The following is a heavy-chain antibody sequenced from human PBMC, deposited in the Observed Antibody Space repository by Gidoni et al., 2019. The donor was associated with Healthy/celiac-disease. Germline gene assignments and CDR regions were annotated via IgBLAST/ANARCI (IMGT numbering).Heavy chain of an antibody. CDR1: GGSFSGYY. CDR3: ASLLWYSSSSWFDP. CDR2: INHSGST. D-gene: IGHD6-6*01. V-gene: IGHV4-34*01. Sequence: QVQLQQWGAGLLKPSETLSLTCAVHGGSFSGYYWSWIRQPPGKGLEWLGEINHSGSTNYNPSLKSRVTISVDTSKNQFSLKLSSVTAADTAVYYCASLLWYSSSSWFDPWGQGTLVTVSS. J-gene: IGHJ5*02.